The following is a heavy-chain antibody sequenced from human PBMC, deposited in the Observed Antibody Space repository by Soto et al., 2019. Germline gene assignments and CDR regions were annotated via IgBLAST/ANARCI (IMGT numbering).Heavy chain of an antibody. D-gene: IGHD2-15*01. CDR1: AASISSYY. J-gene: IGHJ2*01. CDR2: MYNSEDT. CDR3: VRHATDRHGNAEDWYFDL. V-gene: IGHV4-59*08. Sequence: QVKLQEWGPGLVRPSETLSLTCTVSAASISSYYWQWIRQPPGKGLEWIGHMYNSEDTKYNPSLKSRVTMSVDTSKNQFSLKLRSVTAADTAIYYCVRHATDRHGNAEDWYFDLWGRGTLVTVSS.